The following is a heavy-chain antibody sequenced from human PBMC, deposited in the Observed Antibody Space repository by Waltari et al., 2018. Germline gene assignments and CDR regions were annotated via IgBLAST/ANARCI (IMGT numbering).Heavy chain of an antibody. CDR1: GFTFSSHG. CDR3: ARDKSSYYYHGMDV. J-gene: IGHJ6*02. V-gene: IGHV3-33*01. CDR2: IWFDGSNK. Sequence: QVQLVESGGGVVQPGRSLRLSCAASGFTFSSHGMHWVRQAPGKGLEWGAVIWFDGSNKCYADSMKGRFTISRDNSKKTLYLQMNSLRAEDTAVYYCARDKSSYYYHGMDVWGQGTTVTVSS.